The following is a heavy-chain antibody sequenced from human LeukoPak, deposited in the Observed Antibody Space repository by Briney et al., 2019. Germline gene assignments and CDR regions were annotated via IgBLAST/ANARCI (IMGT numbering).Heavy chain of an antibody. CDR3: ARDRDIVVVPAAQGPLFDY. V-gene: IGHV6-1*01. J-gene: IGHJ4*02. D-gene: IGHD2-2*01. Sequence: SQTLSLTCAISGDSVSSNSAAWNWIRQSPSRGLEWLGRTYYRSKWYNDYAVSVKSRLTISPNTSKNQFSLQLNSVTPEDTAVYYCARDRDIVVVPAAQGPLFDYWGQGTLVTVSS. CDR2: TYYRSKWYN. CDR1: GDSVSSNSAA.